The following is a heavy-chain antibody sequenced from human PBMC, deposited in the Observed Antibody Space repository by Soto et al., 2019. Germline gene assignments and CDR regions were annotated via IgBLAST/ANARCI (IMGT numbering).Heavy chain of an antibody. V-gene: IGHV3-33*01. CDR2: IWYDGSNK. CDR1: GFTFSSYG. Sequence: GGSLRLSCAASGFTFSSYGMHWVRQAPGKGLEWVAVIWYDGSNKYYADSVKGRFTISRDNSKNTLYLQMNSLRAEDTAVYYCAREGIAAAAAYYYYYCMDVWGKGTTVTVSS. J-gene: IGHJ6*03. D-gene: IGHD6-13*01. CDR3: AREGIAAAAAYYYYYCMDV.